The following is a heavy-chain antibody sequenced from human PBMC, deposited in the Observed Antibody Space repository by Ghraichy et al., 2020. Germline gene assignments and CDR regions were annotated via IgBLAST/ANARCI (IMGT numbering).Heavy chain of an antibody. J-gene: IGHJ4*02. D-gene: IGHD2-15*01. CDR3: AKDTVGPYCSGGSCYACCFDC. CDR2: ISGSGYST. CDR1: GFTFSSYA. V-gene: IGHV3-23*01. Sequence: SCAASGFTFSSYAMSWVRQAPGKGLEWVSAISGSGYSTYYADSVKGRFTISRDNSKNTLYLQMTSLRAEDTAVYYCAKDTVGPYCSGGSCYACCFDCWGQGTLVTVSS.